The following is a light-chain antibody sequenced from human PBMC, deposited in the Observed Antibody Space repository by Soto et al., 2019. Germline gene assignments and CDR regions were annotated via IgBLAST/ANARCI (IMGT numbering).Light chain of an antibody. Sequence: EIVLTQSPGTLSLSPGERATLSCRASQSVTNNYLAWYQQKTGQTPRLIVYLASSRAPGIPDRFSGSGAGTHFTRTIRRVEPEDFAVYYCQQYGSSPWTFGQGTKVEIK. J-gene: IGKJ1*01. CDR3: QQYGSSPWT. CDR1: QSVTNNY. V-gene: IGKV3-20*01. CDR2: LAS.